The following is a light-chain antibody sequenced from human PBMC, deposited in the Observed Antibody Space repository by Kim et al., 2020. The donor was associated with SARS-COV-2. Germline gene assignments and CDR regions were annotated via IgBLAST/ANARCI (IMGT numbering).Light chain of an antibody. CDR3: QQSYSTTIT. J-gene: IGKJ5*01. CDR1: ESICSY. Sequence: YVKDRVTLTLRGRESICSYLKCDQQKPQRAPKILFYAAYSLQSGGPSRFCGSVARTDFTLTISSLQPEDFSTYYCQQSYSTTITFGQRTRLEIK. V-gene: IGKV1-39*01. CDR2: AAY.